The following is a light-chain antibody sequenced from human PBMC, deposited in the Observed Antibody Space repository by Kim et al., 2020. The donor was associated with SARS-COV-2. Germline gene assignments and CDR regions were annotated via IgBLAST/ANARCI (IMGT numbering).Light chain of an antibody. CDR3: TSYTSSSTWV. Sequence: GQSITTSCRGTSSDVGTYIHVSWYQQQPDKAPRLMIYDVTKRPAGVSNRFSGSKSGNTASLTISGLQADDEADYYCTSYTSSSTWVFGGGTQLTVL. CDR1: SSDVGTYIH. V-gene: IGLV2-14*04. CDR2: DVT. J-gene: IGLJ3*02.